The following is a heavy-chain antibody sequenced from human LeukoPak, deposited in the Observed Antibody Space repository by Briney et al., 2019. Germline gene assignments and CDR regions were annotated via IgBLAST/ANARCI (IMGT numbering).Heavy chain of an antibody. J-gene: IGHJ4*02. CDR3: ARCKIGSYFDY. Sequence: GGSLRLSCAASGLTVSNTYMSWVRQAPGKGLEWVSFIYIGGSAYYGDSVKGRFTISRDSSENTVYLQMTSLRVEDTAVYYCARCKIGSYFDYWGQGTLVTVSS. CDR2: IYIGGSA. V-gene: IGHV3-53*01. CDR1: GLTVSNTY. D-gene: IGHD1-26*01.